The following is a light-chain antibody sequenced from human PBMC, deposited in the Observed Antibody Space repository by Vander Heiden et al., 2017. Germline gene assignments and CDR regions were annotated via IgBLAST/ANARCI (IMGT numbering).Light chain of an antibody. Sequence: DIVMTQSPDSLAVSLGERATINCKSSQSVLNRSNNKNYLTWYQQKPGQPPKLLIYWASTRESGVPDRFSGSGSGTDFTLTISSLQAEDVAVYYCQQYFGAPYAFGQGTKLEIK. CDR3: QQYFGAPYA. J-gene: IGKJ2*01. CDR2: WAS. CDR1: QSVLNRSNNKNY. V-gene: IGKV4-1*01.